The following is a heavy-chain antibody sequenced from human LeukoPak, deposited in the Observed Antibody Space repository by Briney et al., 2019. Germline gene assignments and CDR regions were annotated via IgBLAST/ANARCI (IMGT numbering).Heavy chain of an antibody. J-gene: IGHJ4*02. CDR2: ITYDDGRRQ. Sequence: GGSLRLSCATSGFTFSDYAMHWVRQAPGKGLEWVALITYDDGRRQYYADSAKGRLTISRDNSKNTMGLQMNSLRSDDTAVYYCAREERGHLVGYWGQGTLV. CDR3: AREERGHLVGY. V-gene: IGHV3-30*04. CDR1: GFTFSDYA. D-gene: IGHD6-6*01.